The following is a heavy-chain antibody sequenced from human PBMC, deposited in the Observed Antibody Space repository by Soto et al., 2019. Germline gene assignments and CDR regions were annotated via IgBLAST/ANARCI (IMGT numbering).Heavy chain of an antibody. Sequence: GGSLRLSCAASGFTFSTSAIHWVRQAPGKGLEWVAVISYDGSNKYYADSVKGRFTISRDNSKNTLYLQMNSLRVEDTAVYYCAKDLHAVTTSYYYYYGMDVWGQGTTVTVSS. CDR3: AKDLHAVTTSYYYYYGMDV. CDR1: GFTFSTSA. V-gene: IGHV3-30*04. CDR2: ISYDGSNK. D-gene: IGHD4-17*01. J-gene: IGHJ6*02.